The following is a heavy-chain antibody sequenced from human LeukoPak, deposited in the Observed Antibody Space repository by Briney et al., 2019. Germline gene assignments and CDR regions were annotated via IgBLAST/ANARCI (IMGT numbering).Heavy chain of an antibody. V-gene: IGHV3-15*01. Sequence: GGSLRLSCVASGFTFTTAWMTWVRQAPGKGLEWVGRIKSKGDAETTDYAAPVKGRFFLSREDSKNTLYLQMYSLQTEDTAVYYCTTDLGLTMIRGVIVSWGQGTLVTVSS. CDR1: GFTFTTAW. CDR2: IKSKGDAETT. CDR3: TTDLGLTMIRGVIVS. D-gene: IGHD3-10*01. J-gene: IGHJ4*02.